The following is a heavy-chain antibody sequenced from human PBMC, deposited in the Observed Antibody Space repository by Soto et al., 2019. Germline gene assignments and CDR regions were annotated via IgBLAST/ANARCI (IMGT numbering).Heavy chain of an antibody. CDR2: ISYNGSNK. V-gene: IGHV3-30*18. J-gene: IGHJ6*03. D-gene: IGHD3-3*01. CDR1: GFTFSSYG. CDR3: AKDLVGYDDFWGGYYAWGNYMDV. Sequence: QVQLVESGGGVVQPGRSLRLSCAASGFTFSSYGMHWVRQAPGKGLEWVAVISYNGSNKYYADSVKGRFTISRDNSKNTLYMQMNSLRAEVTVVYYCAKDLVGYDDFWGGYYAWGNYMDVWGKGTTVTVSS.